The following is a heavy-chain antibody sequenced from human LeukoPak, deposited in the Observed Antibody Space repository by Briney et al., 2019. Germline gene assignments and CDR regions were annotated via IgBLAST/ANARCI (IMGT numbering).Heavy chain of an antibody. CDR3: AKGGSYYYDSSGYLRAVY. J-gene: IGHJ4*02. CDR2: ISGSGGST. Sequence: PGGSLRLSCAASGFTFSSYAMSWVGQAPGKGLEWGSAISGSGGSTYYADSVKGRFTISRDNSKNTLYLQMNSLRAEAPAVYYCAKGGSYYYDSSGYLRAVYWGQGTLVTVSS. V-gene: IGHV3-23*01. D-gene: IGHD3-22*01. CDR1: GFTFSSYA.